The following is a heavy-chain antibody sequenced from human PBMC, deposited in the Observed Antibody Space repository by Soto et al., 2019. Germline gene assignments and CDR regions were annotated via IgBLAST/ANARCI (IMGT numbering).Heavy chain of an antibody. J-gene: IGHJ2*01. Sequence: EVQVVESGGGLVKPGGSLRLSCAASGFTFSNAWMSWVRQAPGKGLEWVARIKSKTDGGTPDYAAPVKVRFIISRDDSKATLYLQVNNLKTEDTAVYYCSTSANYYDTRRYRGYFDVWGRGTLVTVS. D-gene: IGHD3-22*01. CDR3: STSANYYDTRRYRGYFDV. CDR2: IKSKTDGGTP. CDR1: GFTFSNAW. V-gene: IGHV3-15*01.